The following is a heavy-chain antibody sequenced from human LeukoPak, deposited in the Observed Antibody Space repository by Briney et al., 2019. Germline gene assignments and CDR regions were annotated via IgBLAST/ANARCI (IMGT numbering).Heavy chain of an antibody. Sequence: GGSLRLSCAASKFTFSSYWMSWVRQAPGKGLEWVSAISGSGGSTYYADSVKGRFTISRDNSKNTLYLQMNSLRAEDTAVYYCAKAGTTVTTLSDYWGQGTLVTVSS. CDR3: AKAGTTVTTLSDY. CDR1: KFTFSSYW. J-gene: IGHJ4*02. CDR2: ISGSGGST. V-gene: IGHV3-23*01. D-gene: IGHD4-17*01.